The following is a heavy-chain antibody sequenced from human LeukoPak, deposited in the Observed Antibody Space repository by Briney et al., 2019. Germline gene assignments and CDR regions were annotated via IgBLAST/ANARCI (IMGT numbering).Heavy chain of an antibody. CDR1: GYPFDNFG. D-gene: IGHD4-17*01. CDR2: ISACNGNT. J-gene: IGHJ4*01. CDR3: ARDRVGGDLTGVSLY. Sequence: GASVKVSCKASGYPFDNFGLTWVRQAPGQGLEWMGWISACNGNTHYAQKFRGRLTLTTETSTSTAYLELRSLKSDDTAVYYCARDRVGGDLTGVSLYWGQGTLVTVST. V-gene: IGHV1-18*01.